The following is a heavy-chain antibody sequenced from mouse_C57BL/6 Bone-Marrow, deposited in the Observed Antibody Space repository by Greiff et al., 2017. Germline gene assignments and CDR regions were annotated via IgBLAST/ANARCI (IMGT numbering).Heavy chain of an antibody. V-gene: IGHV1-58*01. CDR2: IYIGNGST. D-gene: IGHD2-1*01. CDR1: GYTFTSYG. J-gene: IGHJ3*01. Sequence: EVQRVESGAELVRPGSSVKMSCKTSGYTFTSYGINWVKQRPGQGLEWIGYIYIGNGSTEYKEQFKGKATLTSDTSSSTAYMQLSSLTSEDSAIYCCARGSYGNYGGVYYWGQGTLVTVSA. CDR3: ARGSYGNYGGVYY.